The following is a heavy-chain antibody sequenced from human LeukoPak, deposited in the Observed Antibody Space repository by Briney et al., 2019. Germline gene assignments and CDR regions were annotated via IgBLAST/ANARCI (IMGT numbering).Heavy chain of an antibody. CDR1: GFMFSNYA. J-gene: IGHJ4*02. V-gene: IGHV3-23*01. CDR3: ASVTSVSHISSWYFDS. D-gene: IGHD6-13*01. Sequence: GGSLRLSCAASGFMFSNYAMSWVRQAPGKGLEWVSAISGSGGSTYYADSVKGRFTISRDNSKNTLYLQMNSLRAEDTAVYYCASVTSVSHISSWYFDSWGQGTLVTVSS. CDR2: ISGSGGST.